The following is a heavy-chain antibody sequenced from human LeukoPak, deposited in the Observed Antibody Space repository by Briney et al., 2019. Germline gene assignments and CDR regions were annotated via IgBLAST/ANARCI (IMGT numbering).Heavy chain of an antibody. J-gene: IGHJ6*02. CDR2: VSNDGTKE. CDR1: GFSLTTYL. CDR3: ARDVRDYYYYGMDV. V-gene: IGHV3-30*03. Sequence: GGSLRLSCAASGFSLTTYLIPWVRQAPGKGLEWLTVVSNDGTKEYYADSVRGRFTVSRDNSKGTLYLQMSSLRPEDTAVYYCARDVRDYYYYGMDVWGQGTTVTVSS. D-gene: IGHD2-8*01.